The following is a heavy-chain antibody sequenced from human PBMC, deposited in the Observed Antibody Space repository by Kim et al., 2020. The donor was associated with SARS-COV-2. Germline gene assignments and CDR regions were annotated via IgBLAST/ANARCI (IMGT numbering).Heavy chain of an antibody. J-gene: IGHJ4*02. Sequence: ASVKVSCKASGYTFTGYYMHWVRQAPGQGLEWMGWINPNSGGTNYAQKFQGRVTMTRDTSISTAYMELSRLRSDDTAVYYCARAEAARPTIYYFDYWGQGTLVTVSS. V-gene: IGHV1-2*02. CDR2: INPNSGGT. D-gene: IGHD6-6*01. CDR3: ARAEAARPTIYYFDY. CDR1: GYTFTGYY.